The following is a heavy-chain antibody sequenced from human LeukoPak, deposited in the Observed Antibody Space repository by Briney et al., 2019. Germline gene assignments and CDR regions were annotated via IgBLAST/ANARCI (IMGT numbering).Heavy chain of an antibody. CDR2: INAGNGNT. J-gene: IGHJ2*01. CDR3: ARDGYDGPAWYFDL. Sequence: ASVKVSCKASEYTFTDYAINWVRQAPGQRLEWMGWINAGNGNTRYSQRFQGRVTITRDTSTSTAYMELRSLRSDDTAVYYCARDGYDGPAWYFDLWGRGTLVTVSS. CDR1: EYTFTDYA. V-gene: IGHV1-3*01. D-gene: IGHD5-12*01.